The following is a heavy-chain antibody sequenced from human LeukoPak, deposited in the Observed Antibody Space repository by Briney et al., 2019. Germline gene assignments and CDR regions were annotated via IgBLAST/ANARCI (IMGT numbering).Heavy chain of an antibody. CDR3: ASHSRVYCSSTSCYADHFDY. CDR2: IIPIFGTA. V-gene: IGHV1-69*05. Sequence: ASVKVSCKASGGTFSSYAISWVRQAPGQGLEWMGRIIPIFGTANYAQKFQGRVTITTVESTSTAYMELSSLRSEDTAVYYCASHSRVYCSSTSCYADHFDYWGQGTLVTVSS. J-gene: IGHJ4*02. D-gene: IGHD2-2*01. CDR1: GGTFSSYA.